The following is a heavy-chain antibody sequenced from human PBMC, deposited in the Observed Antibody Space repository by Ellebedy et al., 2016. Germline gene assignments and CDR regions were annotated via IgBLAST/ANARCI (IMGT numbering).Heavy chain of an antibody. J-gene: IGHJ4*02. CDR3: ARDLTMTPL. CDR1: GFTVSSNY. Sequence: GESLKISCAASGFTVSSNYMSWVRQAPGKGLEWVSVIYSGGTTYYADSVKGRFTISRDNAKNSLYLQMNSLRAEDTAVYYCARDLTMTPLWGQGTLVTVSS. D-gene: IGHD3-22*01. CDR2: IYSGGTT. V-gene: IGHV3-53*01.